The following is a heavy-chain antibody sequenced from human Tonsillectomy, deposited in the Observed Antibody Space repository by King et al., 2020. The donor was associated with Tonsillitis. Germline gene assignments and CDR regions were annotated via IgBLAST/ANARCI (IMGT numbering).Heavy chain of an antibody. J-gene: IGHJ4*02. D-gene: IGHD3-9*01. Sequence: VQLVESGGGLVQPGGSLRLSCAASGFTFSNYGMTWVRQAPGKGLEWVSGVSGSGGSTSYADSVKGRFTLSRDNSKNTLYLQMSSLRAEDTAVYYCARGGIYDILIVSSAKLDYWGQGTLVTVSS. CDR2: VSGSGGST. CDR1: GFTFSNYG. CDR3: ARGGIYDILIVSSAKLDY. V-gene: IGHV3-23*04.